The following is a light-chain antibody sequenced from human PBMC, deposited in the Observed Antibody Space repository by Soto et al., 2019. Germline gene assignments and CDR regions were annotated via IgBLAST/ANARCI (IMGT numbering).Light chain of an antibody. CDR3: QKYNSARWT. J-gene: IGKJ1*01. CDR2: AAS. V-gene: IGKV1-27*01. Sequence: DIELTQSPSSLSASVGDRVTITCRASQGISSYIVWFQQKPGRAPKLLIYAASTLHSGVPSRFSGSGSGTDFTLTISSPQPEDVATYYCQKYNSARWTFGQGTKVEIK. CDR1: QGISSY.